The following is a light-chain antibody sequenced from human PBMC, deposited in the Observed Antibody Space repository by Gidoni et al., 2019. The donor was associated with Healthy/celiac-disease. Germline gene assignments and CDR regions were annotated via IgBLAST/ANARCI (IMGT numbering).Light chain of an antibody. J-gene: IGKJ1*01. CDR3: QQYYSTPQT. V-gene: IGKV4-1*01. Sequence: ILLTQSPDPLSVSLDERATINCKSSQSFLYSSTNKNYLAWYQQKPGQPPKLLNYWASTRESGVPERFSGSGSGTDFTLTISSLQAEDVAVYYCQQYYSTPQTFGQGTKVEIK. CDR1: QSFLYSSTNKNY. CDR2: WAS.